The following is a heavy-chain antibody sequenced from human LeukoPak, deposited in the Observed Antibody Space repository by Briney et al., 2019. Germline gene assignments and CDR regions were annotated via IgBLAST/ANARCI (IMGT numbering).Heavy chain of an antibody. CDR2: IYYSGST. Sequence: PSETLSLTCTVSGGSISSYYWSWIRQPPGKGLEWIGYIYYSGSTNYNPSPKSRVTISVDTSKNQFSLKLSSVTAADTAVYYCARHTGYLDYWGQGTLVTVSS. D-gene: IGHD1-14*01. J-gene: IGHJ4*02. CDR1: GGSISSYY. CDR3: ARHTGYLDY. V-gene: IGHV4-59*08.